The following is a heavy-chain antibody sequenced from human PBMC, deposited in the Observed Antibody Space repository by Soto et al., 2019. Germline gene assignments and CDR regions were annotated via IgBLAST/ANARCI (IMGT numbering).Heavy chain of an antibody. D-gene: IGHD1-1*01. J-gene: IGHJ4*02. V-gene: IGHV4-31*03. CDR3: ARSGQLRAFDS. CDR1: GGSISSGGYY. CDR2: IYYSGNT. Sequence: QVQLQESGPGLVKPSQTLSLTCTVSGGSISSGGYYWSWIRQHPGKGLEWIGYIYYSGNTYCIPSLKGRVNMSVDTSKNQFSLNLSSVTAADTAVYYCARSGQLRAFDSWGQRILVTVSS.